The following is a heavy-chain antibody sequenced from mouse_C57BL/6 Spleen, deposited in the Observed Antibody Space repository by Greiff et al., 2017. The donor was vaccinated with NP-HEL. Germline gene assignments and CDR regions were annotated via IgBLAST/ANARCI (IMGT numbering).Heavy chain of an antibody. CDR1: GYTFTSYG. Sequence: VQLVESGAELARPGASVKLSCKASGYTFTSYGISWVKQRTGQGLEWIGEIYPRSGNTYYNEKFKGKATLTADKSSSTAYMELRSLTSEDSAVYFCARWDYDAGFAYWGQGTLVTVSA. J-gene: IGHJ3*01. D-gene: IGHD2-4*01. CDR3: ARWDYDAGFAY. CDR2: IYPRSGNT. V-gene: IGHV1-81*01.